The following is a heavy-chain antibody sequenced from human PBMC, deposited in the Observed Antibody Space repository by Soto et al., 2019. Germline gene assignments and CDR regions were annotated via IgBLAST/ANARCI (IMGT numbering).Heavy chain of an antibody. J-gene: IGHJ6*02. CDR1: GDSISSYY. CDR2: IYYSGST. Sequence: PSETLSLTCTVSGDSISSYYWSWIRQPPGKGLEWIGYIYYSGSTNYNPSLKSRVTISVDTSKNQFSLKLSSVTAADTAVYYCARVPLLGYCSGGSCSTYYYYYGMDVWGQGTTVTVSS. D-gene: IGHD2-15*01. V-gene: IGHV4-59*01. CDR3: ARVPLLGYCSGGSCSTYYYYYGMDV.